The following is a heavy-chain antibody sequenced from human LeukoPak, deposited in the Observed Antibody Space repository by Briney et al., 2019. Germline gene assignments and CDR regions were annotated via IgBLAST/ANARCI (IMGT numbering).Heavy chain of an antibody. CDR3: ARDDCDI. D-gene: IGHD2-21*02. Sequence: PGRSLRLSCAASRFTFSSYAMHWVRQAPGKGLEWVAVISYDGSNKYYADSAKGRFTISRDNSKNTLYLQMNSLRAEDTAVYYCARDDCDIWGQGPMVTVSS. J-gene: IGHJ3*02. V-gene: IGHV3-30-3*01. CDR1: RFTFSSYA. CDR2: ISYDGSNK.